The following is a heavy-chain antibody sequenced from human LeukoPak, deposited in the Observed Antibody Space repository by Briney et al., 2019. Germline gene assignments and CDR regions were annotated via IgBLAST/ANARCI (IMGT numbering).Heavy chain of an antibody. CDR2: ISYDGSNK. CDR1: GFTFSSYG. Sequence: GGSLRLSCAASGFTFSSYGIHWVRQAPGKGLEWVAVISYDGSNKYYADSVKGRFTISRDNSKNTLYLQMNSLRAEDTAVYYCAKWLAVAGPGPLDYWGQGTLVTVSS. V-gene: IGHV3-30*18. J-gene: IGHJ4*02. D-gene: IGHD6-19*01. CDR3: AKWLAVAGPGPLDY.